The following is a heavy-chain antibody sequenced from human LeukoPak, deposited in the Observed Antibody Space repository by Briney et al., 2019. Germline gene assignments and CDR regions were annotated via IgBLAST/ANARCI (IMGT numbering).Heavy chain of an antibody. D-gene: IGHD1-26*01. J-gene: IGHJ4*02. CDR2: IKQDGSEK. V-gene: IGHV3-7*03. CDR3: ARDSGSYWGGYYFDY. Sequence: PGGSLRLSCAASGFTFSSYWMSWVRQAPGKGLEWVANIKQDGSEKYYVDSVKGRFTISRDNAKNSLYLQMNSLRAEDTAVYYCARDSGSYWGGYYFDYWGQGTLVTVSS. CDR1: GFTFSSYW.